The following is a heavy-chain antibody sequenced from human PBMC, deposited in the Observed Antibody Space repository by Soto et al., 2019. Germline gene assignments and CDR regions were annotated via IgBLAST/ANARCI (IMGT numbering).Heavy chain of an antibody. D-gene: IGHD2-15*01. CDR3: ARRGYCSGGSCYPTPFDY. CDR2: IYYSGST. J-gene: IGHJ4*02. Sequence: QLQLQESGPGLVKPSETLSLTCTVSGGSISSSSYYWGWIRQPPGKGLEWIGSIYYSGSTYYNPSLKSRVTISVDTSKNQCSLKLSSVTAADTAVYYCARRGYCSGGSCYPTPFDYWGQGTLVTVSS. V-gene: IGHV4-39*01. CDR1: GGSISSSSYY.